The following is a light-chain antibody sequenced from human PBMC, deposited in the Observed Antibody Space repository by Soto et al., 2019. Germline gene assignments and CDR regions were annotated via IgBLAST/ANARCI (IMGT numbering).Light chain of an antibody. Sequence: QITQSPYSLSASVGDRVTITCRASQSISSYLAWYQQKPGKAPKLLIYAASTLQSGVPSRFSGSGSGTEFTLTISSLQPDDFATYYCQHYNSYSEAFGQGTKVDIK. CDR2: AAS. J-gene: IGKJ1*01. V-gene: IGKV1-9*01. CDR3: QHYNSYSEA. CDR1: QSISSY.